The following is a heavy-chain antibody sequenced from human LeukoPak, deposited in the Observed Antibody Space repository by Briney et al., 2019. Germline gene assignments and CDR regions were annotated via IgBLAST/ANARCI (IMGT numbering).Heavy chain of an antibody. CDR2: INWNGGST. V-gene: IGHV3-20*04. CDR1: GFSFDDYT. Sequence: GGTLRLSCAASGFSFDDYTMTWVRQVPGKGLEWVSNINWNGGSTDYGDSVKGRFIISRDNAKNSLYLQMNSLRAEDTAVYYCANGYCTNGVCYPYYYYYMDVWGKGTTVTVSS. CDR3: ANGYCTNGVCYPYYYYYMDV. J-gene: IGHJ6*03. D-gene: IGHD2-8*01.